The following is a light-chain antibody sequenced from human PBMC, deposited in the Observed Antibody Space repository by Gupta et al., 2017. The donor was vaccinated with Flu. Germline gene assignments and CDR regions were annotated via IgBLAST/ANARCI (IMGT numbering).Light chain of an antibody. V-gene: IGLV1-40*01. CDR1: SCNSSGGYD. J-gene: IGLJ3*02. CDR3: AAYDNSLSGWV. CDR2: SNS. Sequence: QSVLTQPPSVSVAPGQSVTIACSWSSCNSSGGYDVHWYQQLPGTAPKLLSYSNSHRPSGVPDRVSGSKSGTSASLAISGLRSEDEADYYCAAYDNSLSGWVFGGGTKLTVL.